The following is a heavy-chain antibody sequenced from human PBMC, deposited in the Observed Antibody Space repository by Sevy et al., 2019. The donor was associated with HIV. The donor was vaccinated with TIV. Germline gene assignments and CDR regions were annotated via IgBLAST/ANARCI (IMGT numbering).Heavy chain of an antibody. J-gene: IGHJ4*02. D-gene: IGHD3-22*01. CDR1: GFTFSSYN. Sequence: GGSLRLSCAASGFTFSSYNMNWVRQAPGKGLEWISPISSDSAYMYDADSVKGRFTISRDNAKNSLDLQMNGLRAEDTAVYFCARDRRTLNYHASSGYNYYFDSWGQGTLVTVSS. CDR2: ISSDSAYM. CDR3: ARDRRTLNYHASSGYNYYFDS. V-gene: IGHV3-21*01.